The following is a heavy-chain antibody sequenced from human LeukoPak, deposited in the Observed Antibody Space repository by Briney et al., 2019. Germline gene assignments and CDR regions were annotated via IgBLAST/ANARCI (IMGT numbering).Heavy chain of an antibody. CDR2: IIPIFGTA. Sequence: ASVKVSCKASGGTFSSYAISWVRQAPGQGLEWMGGIIPIFGTANYAQKFQGRVTITADESTSTAYMKLSSLRSEDTAVYYCARVRSIGSGYDYYYYGMDVWGQGTTVTVSS. V-gene: IGHV1-69*13. D-gene: IGHD3-22*01. CDR1: GGTFSSYA. CDR3: ARVRSIGSGYDYYYYGMDV. J-gene: IGHJ6*02.